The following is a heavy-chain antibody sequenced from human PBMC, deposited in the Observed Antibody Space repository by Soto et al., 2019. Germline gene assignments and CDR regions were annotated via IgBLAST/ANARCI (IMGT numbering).Heavy chain of an antibody. CDR1: GYTFTSYD. V-gene: IGHV1-8*01. J-gene: IGHJ3*02. CDR2: MNPNSGNT. CDR3: ARGRSVGSYASDAFDI. D-gene: IGHD1-26*01. Sequence: VASVEVSCKASGYTFTSYDINWVRQATGQGLEWMGWMNPNSGNTGYAQKFQGRVTMTRNTSISTAYMELSSLRSEDTAVYYCARGRSVGSYASDAFDIWGQGIMVTVSS.